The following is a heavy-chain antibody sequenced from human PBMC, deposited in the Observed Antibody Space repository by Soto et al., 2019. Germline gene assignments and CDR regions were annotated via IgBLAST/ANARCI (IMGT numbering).Heavy chain of an antibody. CDR2: IYHSGST. CDR3: AADTVTLYYYYYGMDV. Sequence: TLSLTCAVSGGSISSGGYSWSWIRQPPGKGLEWIGYIYHSGSTYYNPSLKSRVTISVDTSKNQFSLKLSSVTAADTAVYYCAADTVTLYYYYYGMDVWGQGTTVTVSS. CDR1: GGSISSGGYS. J-gene: IGHJ6*02. D-gene: IGHD4-17*01. V-gene: IGHV4-30-2*01.